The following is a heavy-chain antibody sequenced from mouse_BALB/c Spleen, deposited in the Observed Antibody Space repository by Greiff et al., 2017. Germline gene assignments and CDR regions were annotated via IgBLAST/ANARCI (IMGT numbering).Heavy chain of an antibody. CDR3: ARYDYDEVYAMDY. V-gene: IGHV5-17*02. CDR1: GFTFSSFG. D-gene: IGHD2-4*01. CDR2: ISSGSSTI. J-gene: IGHJ4*01. Sequence: EVQGVESGGGLVQPGGSRKLSCAASGFTFSSFGMHWVRQAPEKGLEWVAYISSGSSTIYYADTVKGRFTISRDNPKNTLFLQMTSLRSEDTAMYYCARYDYDEVYAMDYWGQGTSVTVSS.